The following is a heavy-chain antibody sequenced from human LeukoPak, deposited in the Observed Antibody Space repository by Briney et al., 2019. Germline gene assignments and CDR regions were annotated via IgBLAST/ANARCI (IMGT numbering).Heavy chain of an antibody. J-gene: IGHJ4*02. CDR1: GYSFTSYW. CDR2: ISAYTGNT. V-gene: IGHV1-18*04. Sequence: GESLKISCKGSGYSFTSYWISWVRQAPGQGLEWMGWISAYTGNTNYAQNLQGRVTMTTDTSTSTAYMELRSLRSDDAAVYYCAGRITIFGVVSDFDHWGQGTLVTVSS. CDR3: AGRITIFGVVSDFDH. D-gene: IGHD3-3*01.